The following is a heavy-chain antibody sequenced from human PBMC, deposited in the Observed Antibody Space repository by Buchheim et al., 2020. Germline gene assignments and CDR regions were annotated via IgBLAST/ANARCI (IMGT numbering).Heavy chain of an antibody. J-gene: IGHJ4*02. D-gene: IGHD1-1*01. CDR1: GFTFSSYG. CDR2: ISYDGSNK. V-gene: IGHV3-30*03. Sequence: QVQLVESGGGVVQPGRSLRLSCAASGFTFSSYGMHWVRQAPGKGLEWVAVISYDGSNKYYADSVKGRFTISRDNSTHTLYLQMNSLRAEDTAVYYCARAAWNGLDFDYWGQGTL. CDR3: ARAAWNGLDFDY.